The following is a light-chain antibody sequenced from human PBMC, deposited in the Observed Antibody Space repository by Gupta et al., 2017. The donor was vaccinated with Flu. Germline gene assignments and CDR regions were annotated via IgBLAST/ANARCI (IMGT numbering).Light chain of an antibody. V-gene: IGLV4-69*01. CDR1: SCHSTEA. J-gene: IGLJ3*02. Sequence: QLVLPQSPSASASLGAAVKLTCTLSSCHSTEAIEWHQQQPEKAPRDLMKLTSDGSHSKGDGTPDRFAGSSSGAERYPTIARREAEDEDDYYGQTWGTDNWVFGGGTKLTV. CDR3: QTWGTDNWV. CDR2: LTSDGSH.